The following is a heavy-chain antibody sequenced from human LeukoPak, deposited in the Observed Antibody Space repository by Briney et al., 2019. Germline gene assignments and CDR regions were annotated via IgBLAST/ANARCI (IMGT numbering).Heavy chain of an antibody. CDR3: ARGLIAAAAFFDY. CDR1: GYTFTSYA. CDR2: INAGNGNT. Sequence: ASVKVSCKASGYTFTSYAMHWVRQAPGQRLEWMGWINAGNGNTKYSQKFQGRVTITRDTSASTAYMELSSLRSEDTAVYYCARGLIAAAAFFDYWGQETLVTVSS. J-gene: IGHJ4*02. D-gene: IGHD6-13*01. V-gene: IGHV1-3*01.